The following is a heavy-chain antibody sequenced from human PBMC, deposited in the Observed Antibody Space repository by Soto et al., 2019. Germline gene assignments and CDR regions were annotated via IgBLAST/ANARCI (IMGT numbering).Heavy chain of an antibody. Sequence: SETLSLTCTVSGGSISSGGYYWSWIRQHPGKGLEWIGYIYYSGSTYYNPSLKSRVTISVDTSKNQFSLKLSSVTAADTAVYYCARDGDDSSGYVRVGYFDYWGQGTLVTVSS. CDR1: GGSISSGGYY. CDR2: IYYSGST. D-gene: IGHD3-22*01. V-gene: IGHV4-31*03. CDR3: ARDGDDSSGYVRVGYFDY. J-gene: IGHJ4*02.